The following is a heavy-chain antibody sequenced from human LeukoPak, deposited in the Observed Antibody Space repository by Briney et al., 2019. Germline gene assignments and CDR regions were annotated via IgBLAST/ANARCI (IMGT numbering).Heavy chain of an antibody. D-gene: IGHD1-26*01. CDR3: ARIAKWELLGLKSLDY. V-gene: IGHV1-18*01. Sequence: GASVKVSCKASGGTFSSYAISWVRQAPGQGLEWMGWISAYNGNTNYAQKLQGRVTMTTDTSTSTAYMELRSLRSDDTAVYYCARIAKWELLGLKSLDYWGQGTLVTVSS. CDR1: GGTFSSYA. J-gene: IGHJ4*02. CDR2: ISAYNGNT.